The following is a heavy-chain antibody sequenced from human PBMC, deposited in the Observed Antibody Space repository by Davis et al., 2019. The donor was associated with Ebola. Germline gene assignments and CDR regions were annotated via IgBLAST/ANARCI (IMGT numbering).Heavy chain of an antibody. D-gene: IGHD2-8*01. Sequence: AASVKVSCKASGYTFTNYPIHWVRQAPGKGLEWMGGFDPEDGETIYAQKFQGRVTMTEDTSTDTAYMELSSLRSEDTAVYYCASNQYCTNGVCYTRAYGMDVWGKGTTVTVSS. CDR2: FDPEDGET. CDR1: GYTFTNYP. V-gene: IGHV1-24*01. J-gene: IGHJ6*04. CDR3: ASNQYCTNGVCYTRAYGMDV.